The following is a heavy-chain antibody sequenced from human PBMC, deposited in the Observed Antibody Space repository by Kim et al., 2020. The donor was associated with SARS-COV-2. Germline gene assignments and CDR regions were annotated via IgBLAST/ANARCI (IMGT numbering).Heavy chain of an antibody. CDR2: IHYYSGNI. J-gene: IGHJ4*02. CDR3: ARGTAYGGRTRPIAIDN. CDR1: GVSITSNTYF. Sequence: SETLSLTCTVSGVSITSNTYFWGWIRQPPGKGLEWIGTIHYYSGNIYYNPSLKSRVTVSVDTSKNHFSLRLSSVTAADTAVYYCARGTAYGGRTRPIAIDNWGQATLVTVSS. D-gene: IGHD2-15*01. V-gene: IGHV4-39*02.